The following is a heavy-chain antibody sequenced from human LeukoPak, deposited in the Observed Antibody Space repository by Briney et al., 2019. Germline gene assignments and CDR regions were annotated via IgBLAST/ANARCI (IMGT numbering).Heavy chain of an antibody. J-gene: IGHJ4*02. CDR1: GGTFSSYA. Sequence: ASVKVSCKASGGTFSSYAISWVRQAPGQGLEWMGGIIPIFGTANYAQKFQGRVTITADESTSTAYMELSSLRSEDTAVYYCTRGPSKSYSTRPFDYWGQGTLVTVSS. CDR3: TRGPSKSYSTRPFDY. D-gene: IGHD1-26*01. CDR2: IIPIFGTA. V-gene: IGHV1-69*13.